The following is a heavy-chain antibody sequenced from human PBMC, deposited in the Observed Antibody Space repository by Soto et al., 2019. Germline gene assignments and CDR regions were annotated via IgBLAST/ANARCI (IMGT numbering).Heavy chain of an antibody. Sequence: GGSLRLSCAASGFTFSGSAMHWVRQASGKGLEWVGRIRSKANSYATAYAASVKGRFTISRDDSKNTAYLHMNSLKTEDTAVYYCTRWDGYNYSGAFDIWGQGTMVTVSS. D-gene: IGHD5-12*01. CDR2: IRSKANSYAT. CDR1: GFTFSGSA. V-gene: IGHV3-73*01. CDR3: TRWDGYNYSGAFDI. J-gene: IGHJ3*02.